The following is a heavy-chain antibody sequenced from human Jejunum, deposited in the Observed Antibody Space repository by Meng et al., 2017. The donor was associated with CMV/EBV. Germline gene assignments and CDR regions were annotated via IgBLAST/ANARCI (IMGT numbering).Heavy chain of an antibody. CDR2: INPSSGHS. V-gene: IGHV1-8*01. CDR3: AREIINLDRMDV. CDR1: GYTFSSYD. D-gene: IGHD1-1*01. J-gene: IGHJ6*02. Sequence: ASGYTFSSYDINWVRQASGQGLEWMGGINPSSGHSGYAEKFQGRVTMTRNTSISTVYMELSGLTSADTGVYYCAREIINLDRMDVWGQGTTVTVSS.